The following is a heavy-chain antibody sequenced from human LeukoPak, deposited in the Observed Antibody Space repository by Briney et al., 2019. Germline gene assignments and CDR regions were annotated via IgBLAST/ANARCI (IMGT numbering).Heavy chain of an antibody. J-gene: IGHJ4*02. CDR2: ISYDGSNK. Sequence: QTGGSLRLSCAASGFTFSSYAMHWVRQAPGKGLEWVAVISYDGSNKYYADSVKGRFTNSRDNSKNTLYLQMNSLRAEDTAVYYCARGNYYDSSGYAVFDYWGQGTLVTVSS. D-gene: IGHD3-22*01. CDR1: GFTFSSYA. V-gene: IGHV3-30*01. CDR3: ARGNYYDSSGYAVFDY.